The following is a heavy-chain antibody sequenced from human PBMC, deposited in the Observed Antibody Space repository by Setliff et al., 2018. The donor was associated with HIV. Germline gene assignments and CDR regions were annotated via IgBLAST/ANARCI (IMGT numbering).Heavy chain of an antibody. CDR2: IYHTGSS. CDR3: ASELQGHSSSWPNY. J-gene: IGHJ4*02. D-gene: IGHD6-13*01. CDR1: GFSISSRYY. Sequence: KTSETLSLTCDVSGFSISSRYYWGWIRQSPGKGLEWIGNIYHTGSSYYNPSLNDRATISLDTSKNQFSLKLNSVTAADTAVYYCASELQGHSSSWPNYWGQGTLVTVSS. V-gene: IGHV4-38-2*01.